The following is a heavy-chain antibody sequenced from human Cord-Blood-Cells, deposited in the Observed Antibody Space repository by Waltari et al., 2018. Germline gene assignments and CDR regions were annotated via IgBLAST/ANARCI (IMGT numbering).Heavy chain of an antibody. J-gene: IGHJ4*02. D-gene: IGHD6-13*01. V-gene: IGHV1-24*01. Sequence: QVQLVQSGAEVNKPGASVKVSCKVSGYTLTEFSMHWVRQAPGKGLEWMGGFDPEDGETINEQKFQGRVTMTEDTSTDTAYMELSSLRSEDTAVYYCATEGGYSSSQKCAIDYWGQGTLVTVSS. CDR3: ATEGGYSSSQKCAIDY. CDR1: GYTLTEFS. CDR2: FDPEDGET.